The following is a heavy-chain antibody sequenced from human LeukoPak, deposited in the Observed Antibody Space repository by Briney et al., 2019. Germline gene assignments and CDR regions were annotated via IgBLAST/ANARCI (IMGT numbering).Heavy chain of an antibody. V-gene: IGHV3-33*01. D-gene: IGHD4-17*01. CDR2: IWYDGSNK. CDR1: GFTFSSYG. Sequence: PGGSLRLSCAASGFTFSSYGMHWVRQAPGKGLEWVAVIWYDGSNKYYADSVKGRFTISRDNSKNTLYLQMNSLRAEDTAVYYCARASTAVTTRDYFDYWGQGTLVTVSS. CDR3: ARASTAVTTRDYFDY. J-gene: IGHJ4*02.